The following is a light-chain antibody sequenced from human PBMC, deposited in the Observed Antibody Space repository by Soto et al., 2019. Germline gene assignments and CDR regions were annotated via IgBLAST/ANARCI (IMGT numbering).Light chain of an antibody. Sequence: EIVLTQSPGTLSLSPGERATLSCRASQSVSNNYLAWYQQKPGQAPRRLIYGASSRATGIPDRFSGSGSGTDFTLTIGRLEPEDFAVYYRQQYSTSPTFGEGTRLEIK. CDR2: GAS. CDR1: QSVSNNY. V-gene: IGKV3-20*01. J-gene: IGKJ5*01. CDR3: QQYSTSPT.